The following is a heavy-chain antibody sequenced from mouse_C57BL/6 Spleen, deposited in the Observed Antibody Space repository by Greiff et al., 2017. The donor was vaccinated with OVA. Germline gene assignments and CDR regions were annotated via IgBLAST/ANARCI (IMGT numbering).Heavy chain of an antibody. CDR2: ISSGSSTI. J-gene: IGHJ1*03. D-gene: IGHD2-1*01. V-gene: IGHV5-17*01. CDR3: ARGKDYGNYWYFDV. Sequence: DVKLVESGGGLVKPGGSLKLSCAASGFTFSDYGMHWVRQAPEKGLEWVAYISSGSSTIYYADTVKGRFTISRDNAKNTLFLQMTSLRSEDTAMYYCARGKDYGNYWYFDVWGTGTTVTVSS. CDR1: GFTFSDYG.